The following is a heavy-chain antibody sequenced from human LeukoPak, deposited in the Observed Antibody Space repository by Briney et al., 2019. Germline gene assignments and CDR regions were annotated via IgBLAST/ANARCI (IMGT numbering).Heavy chain of an antibody. CDR1: GGSISSSSYY. D-gene: IGHD2-15*01. CDR2: IFYSGNT. Sequence: PSETLSLTCTVSGGSISSSSYYWGWIRQPPGKGLEWIGSIFYSGNTYYNPSFRSRVSISVDTSKNQFSLKLFSVTAVDTAVYYCARVDIVTVPSANFDCWGQGTLVTVSS. CDR3: ARVDIVTVPSANFDC. J-gene: IGHJ4*02. V-gene: IGHV4-39*01.